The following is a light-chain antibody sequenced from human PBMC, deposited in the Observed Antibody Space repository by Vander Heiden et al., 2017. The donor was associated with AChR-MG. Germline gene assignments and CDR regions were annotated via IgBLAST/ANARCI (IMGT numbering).Light chain of an antibody. CDR2: GAS. V-gene: IGKV3-20*01. J-gene: IGKJ1*01. CDR3: QQYGRSWT. CDR1: QSAFNNY. Sequence: ESVLTQSPGTLSLSPGEGATLSCRASQSAFNNYLAWYQQRPGQAPRLLIYGASNRATGVPGKFIGRGSGGDFTLTITTMDPEDSGVYYCQQYGRSWTFGQGTKVEV.